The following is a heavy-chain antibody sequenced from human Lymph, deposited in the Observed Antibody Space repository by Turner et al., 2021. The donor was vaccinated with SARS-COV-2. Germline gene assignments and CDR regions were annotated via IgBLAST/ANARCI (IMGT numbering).Heavy chain of an antibody. J-gene: IGHJ6*02. Sequence: QVHLVQSGAEVKKPGASVKVSCKVSGYTLTELSMPWVRQAPGKGLEWMGGFDPEDGATIYAQKFQGRVTMTVDTSTDTAYMELSSLRSEDTAVYYCATDRKKWLVQTGDGMDVWGQGTTVTVSS. CDR3: ATDRKKWLVQTGDGMDV. CDR2: FDPEDGAT. V-gene: IGHV1-24*01. CDR1: GYTLTELS. D-gene: IGHD6-19*01.